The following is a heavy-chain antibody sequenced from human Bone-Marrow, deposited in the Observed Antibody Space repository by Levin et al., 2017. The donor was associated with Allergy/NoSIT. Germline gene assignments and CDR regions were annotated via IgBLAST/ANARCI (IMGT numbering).Heavy chain of an antibody. Sequence: PGEFLKFSFYASVFFFFPSPLHWVRQAPGGGLEWMGMIYTNGGRADIAQKFQGRVTITRSPSTSTVFLQLRTVRSEDTAVYYCARVDFRHVDLTAHYTADFWGQGTQVTVSS. D-gene: IGHD3-9*01. J-gene: IGHJ4*02. CDR1: VFFFFPSP. CDR3: ARVDFRHVDLTAHYTADF. V-gene: IGHV1-46*01. CDR2: IYTNGGRA.